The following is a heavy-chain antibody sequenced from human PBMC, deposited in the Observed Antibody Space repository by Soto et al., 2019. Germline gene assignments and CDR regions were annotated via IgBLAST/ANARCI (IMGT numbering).Heavy chain of an antibody. CDR3: ARVGPRRYYGSGSEDLDGFRGSPNPERRGTPLDY. J-gene: IGHJ4*02. V-gene: IGHV4-34*01. CDR1: GGSFSGYY. CDR2: INHSGST. Sequence: SETLSLTCAVYGGSFSGYYWSWIGQPPGKGLEWIGEINHSGSTNYNPSLKSRVTISVDTSKNQFSLKLSSVTAADTAVYYCARVGPRRYYGSGSEDLDGFRGSPNPERRGTPLDYWGQGTLVTVSS. D-gene: IGHD3-10*01.